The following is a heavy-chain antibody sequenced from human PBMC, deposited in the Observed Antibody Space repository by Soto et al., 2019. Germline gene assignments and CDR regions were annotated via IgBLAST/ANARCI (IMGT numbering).Heavy chain of an antibody. J-gene: IGHJ4*02. D-gene: IGHD1-1*01. Sequence: SETLSLTCTVSGGSISSGGTGSYWTWIRQLPGKGLEWIGYIYYTGNTYYNPSLKSRPTISIDTSENQFSLKLTSVTAADTAVYFCASGHDAYKVRYWGQGTLVTGSS. CDR3: ASGHDAYKVRY. V-gene: IGHV4-31*03. CDR1: GGSISSGGTGSY. CDR2: IYYTGNT.